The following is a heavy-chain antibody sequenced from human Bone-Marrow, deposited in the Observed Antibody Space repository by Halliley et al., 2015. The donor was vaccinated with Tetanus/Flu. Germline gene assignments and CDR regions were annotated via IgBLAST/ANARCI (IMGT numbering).Heavy chain of an antibody. V-gene: IGHV3-7*03. CDR3: VTEGGGRGDLLLEYFFDY. CDR1: GFMFSNYW. D-gene: IGHD1-26*01. CDR2: VKPDGSEK. Sequence: SLRLSCATSGFMFSNYWMSWVRQAPGKGLEWVADVKPDGSEKYYVDSVKGRFSISRDNAKNSLYLQMNSLRAEDTAVYYCVTEGGGRGDLLLEYFFDYWGQGTLVTVSS. J-gene: IGHJ4*02.